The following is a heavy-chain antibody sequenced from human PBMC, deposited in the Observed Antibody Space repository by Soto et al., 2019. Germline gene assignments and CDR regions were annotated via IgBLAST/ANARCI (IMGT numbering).Heavy chain of an antibody. CDR2: IYHSGTT. D-gene: IGHD6-19*01. CDR1: GGSISSGGYY. J-gene: IGHJ4*02. CDR3: ARTGYSSGWSIPNDY. V-gene: IGHV4-31*03. Sequence: QVQLQESGPGLVKPSQTLSLTCTVSGGSISSGGYYWSWIRQNPGKGLEWIGYIYHSGTTYYNPSLKSRVTISVDTSKNQFSLKLSSVTAADTAVYYCARTGYSSGWSIPNDYWGQGTLVTVSS.